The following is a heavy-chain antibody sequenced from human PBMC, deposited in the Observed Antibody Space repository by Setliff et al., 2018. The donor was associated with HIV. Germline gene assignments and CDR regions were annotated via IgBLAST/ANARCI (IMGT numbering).Heavy chain of an antibody. CDR3: AKVFFFGVDAFDI. Sequence: PGGSLRLSCEASGFSVTDTYMGWVRQAPGKGLEWVTVMYKGGKTYYADFVKGRFTISRDNSKNMLYLQMNSLRADDTAVYYCAKVFFFGVDAFDIWGQGTMVTVSS. J-gene: IGHJ3*02. CDR1: GFSVTDTY. D-gene: IGHD3-10*01. V-gene: IGHV3-53*01. CDR2: MYKGGKT.